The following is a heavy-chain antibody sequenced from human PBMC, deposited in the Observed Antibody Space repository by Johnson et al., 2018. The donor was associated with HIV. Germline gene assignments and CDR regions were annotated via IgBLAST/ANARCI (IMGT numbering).Heavy chain of an antibody. Sequence: QVQLVESGGDVVQPGRSLRLSCAASGFTFRSYAMHWVRQAPGKGLEWVAAIGYDGNDKDYADSVKGRFTISRDNSRTTLYLHLNSLRAVDTAVYYCARVRIGRENAFDIWGQGTMVTVSS. J-gene: IGHJ3*02. V-gene: IGHV3-30*04. D-gene: IGHD1-26*01. CDR2: IGYDGNDK. CDR1: GFTFRSYA. CDR3: ARVRIGRENAFDI.